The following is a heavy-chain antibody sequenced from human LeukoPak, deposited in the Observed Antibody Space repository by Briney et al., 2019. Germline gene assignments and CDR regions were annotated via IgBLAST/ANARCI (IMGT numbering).Heavy chain of an antibody. CDR3: ARTNSMATVATSHYFYGMDI. D-gene: IGHD4-23*01. Sequence: GESLKISCKGSGYSLTNYWIGWVRQMPGKGLEWMGIIYPGDSDTTYSPSFQGQVTISADKSISTAYLQWSSLKASDSAMYYCARTNSMATVATSHYFYGMDIWGQGTTVTVSS. V-gene: IGHV5-51*01. CDR1: GYSLTNYW. J-gene: IGHJ6*02. CDR2: IYPGDSDT.